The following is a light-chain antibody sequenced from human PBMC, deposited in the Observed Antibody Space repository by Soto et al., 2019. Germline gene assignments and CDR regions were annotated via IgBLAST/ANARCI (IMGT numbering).Light chain of an antibody. CDR1: SSDVGSYNL. J-gene: IGLJ1*01. Sequence: QSALAQPASVSGSPGQSITISCTGTSSDVGSYNLVSWYQQHPGKAPKLMIYEVSKRPSGVSKRFSGSKSGNTASLTISGLQAEDEADYSCCSYGGRNTFVFGSGTKLTVL. CDR2: EVS. V-gene: IGLV2-23*02. CDR3: CSYGGRNTFV.